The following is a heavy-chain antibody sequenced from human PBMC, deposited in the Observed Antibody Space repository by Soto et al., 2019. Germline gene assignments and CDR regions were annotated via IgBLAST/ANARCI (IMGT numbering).Heavy chain of an antibody. CDR2: IIVGGGST. V-gene: IGHV3-23*01. J-gene: IGHJ6*02. Sequence: GGSLSHSCAASGFTVSSYAMSWVRQAPGKGLEWVSSIIVGGGSTYYAYAAKGRFPISRENSRNTLYLQMHRMSAEHPAVYFCAQVVIAMDVWGQGTTVTVSS. D-gene: IGHD3-16*02. CDR3: AQVVIAMDV. CDR1: GFTVSSYA.